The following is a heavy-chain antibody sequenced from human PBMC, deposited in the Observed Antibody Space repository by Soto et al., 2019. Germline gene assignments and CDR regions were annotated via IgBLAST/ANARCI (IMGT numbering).Heavy chain of an antibody. Sequence: GGSLRLSCSASGFTFSRNAMGWVRQAPGEGLEWVSAIIDDGGRAYYADSVKGRFTISRDNSKNTLSLQMNSLRAEDTAIYYCAKDKMEQWLVGGYFDYWGQGTQVTVSS. V-gene: IGHV3-23*01. CDR2: IIDDGGRA. CDR3: AKDKMEQWLVGGYFDY. J-gene: IGHJ4*02. D-gene: IGHD6-19*01. CDR1: GFTFSRNA.